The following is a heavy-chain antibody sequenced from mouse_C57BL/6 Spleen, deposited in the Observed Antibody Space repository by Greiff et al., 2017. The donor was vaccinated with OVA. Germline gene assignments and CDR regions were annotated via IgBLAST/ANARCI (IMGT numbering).Heavy chain of an antibody. CDR2: IDPETGGT. V-gene: IGHV1-15*01. CDR1: GYTFTDYE. J-gene: IGHJ3*01. CDR3: TRSNYGSSYWFAY. D-gene: IGHD1-1*01. Sequence: VKLQESGAELVRPGASVTLSCKASGYTFTDYEMHWVKQTPVHGLEWIGAIDPETGGTAYNQKFKGKAILTADKSSSTAYMELRSLTSEDSAVYYCTRSNYGSSYWFAYWGQGTLVTVSA.